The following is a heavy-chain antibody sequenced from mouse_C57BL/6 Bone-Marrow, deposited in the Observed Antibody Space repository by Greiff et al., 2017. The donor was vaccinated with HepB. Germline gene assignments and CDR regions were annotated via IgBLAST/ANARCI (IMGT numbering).Heavy chain of an antibody. V-gene: IGHV1-81*01. CDR2: IYPRSGNT. CDR3: ARERGSSYDFDY. CDR1: GYTFTSYG. Sequence: QVQLQQPGAELARPGASVKLSCKASGYTFTSYGISWVKQRTGQGLEWIGEIYPRSGNTYYNEKFKGKATLTADKSSSTAYMELRSLTSEDSAVYFCARERGSSYDFDYWGQGTTLTVSS. D-gene: IGHD1-1*01. J-gene: IGHJ2*01.